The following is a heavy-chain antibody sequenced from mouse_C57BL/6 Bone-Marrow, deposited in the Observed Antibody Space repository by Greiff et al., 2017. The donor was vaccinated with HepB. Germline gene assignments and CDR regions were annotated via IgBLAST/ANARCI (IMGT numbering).Heavy chain of an antibody. Sequence: EVKLVESGPGLAKPSQTLSLTCSVTGYSITSHYWNWIRKFPGNKLEYMGYISYSGSTYYNPSLKSRISITRDTSKNQYYPQLNSVTTEDTATYYCARGYYGNYWYFDVWGTVTTVTVSS. CDR1: GYSITSHY. CDR2: ISYSGST. V-gene: IGHV3-8*01. D-gene: IGHD2-1*01. CDR3: ARGYYGNYWYFDV. J-gene: IGHJ1*03.